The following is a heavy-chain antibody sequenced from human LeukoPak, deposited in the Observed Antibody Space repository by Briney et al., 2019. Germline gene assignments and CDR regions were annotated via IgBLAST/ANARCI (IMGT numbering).Heavy chain of an antibody. Sequence: PGGSLRLSCAGSGFTFSSYGMHWVRQAPGKGLEWVAVISYDGSNKYYADSVKGRFTISRDNSKNTLYLQMNSLRAEDTAVYYCAKDYTVVHPDYYFDYWGQGTLVTVSS. J-gene: IGHJ4*02. CDR1: GFTFSSYG. CDR2: ISYDGSNK. CDR3: AKDYTVVHPDYYFDY. V-gene: IGHV3-30*18. D-gene: IGHD4-23*01.